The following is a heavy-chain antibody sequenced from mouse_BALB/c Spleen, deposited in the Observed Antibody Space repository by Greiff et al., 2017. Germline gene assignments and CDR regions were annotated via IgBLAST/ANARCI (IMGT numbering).Heavy chain of an antibody. CDR3: ARRATMITGGFAY. D-gene: IGHD2-4*01. V-gene: IGHV3-2*02. CDR1: GYSITSDYA. CDR2: ISYSGST. Sequence: VQLKESGPGLVKPSQSLSLTCTVTGYSITSDYAWNWIRQFPGNKLEWMGYISYSGSTSYNPSLKSRISITRDTSKNQFFLQLNSVTTEDTATYYCARRATMITGGFAYWGQGTLVTVSA. J-gene: IGHJ3*01.